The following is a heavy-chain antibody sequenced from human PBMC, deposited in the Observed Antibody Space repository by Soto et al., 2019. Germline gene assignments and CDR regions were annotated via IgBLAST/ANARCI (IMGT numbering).Heavy chain of an antibody. Sequence: EVRLVESGGGLVPPGGSLRLSCAASGFRFSTYEMNWVRQAPGKGLEWVSYISRDGISRLYQADSVKGRFTISRDNAKNSLYLQMNSLRAEDTAVYYFARAGWVEAAGKHFDYWGQGTLVTVSS. CDR3: ARAGWVEAAGKHFDY. D-gene: IGHD6-13*01. J-gene: IGHJ4*02. V-gene: IGHV3-48*03. CDR1: GFRFSTYE. CDR2: ISRDGISRL.